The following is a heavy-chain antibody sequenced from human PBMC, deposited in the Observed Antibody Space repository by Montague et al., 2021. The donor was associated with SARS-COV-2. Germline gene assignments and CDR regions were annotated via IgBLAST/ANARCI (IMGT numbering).Heavy chain of an antibody. V-gene: IGHV4-59*01. CDR2: IYYSGST. CDR3: ARWGLYSSSAGGYDY. CDR1: GGSISSYY. D-gene: IGHD6-6*01. Sequence: SETLSLTRTLSGGSISSYYWSWIRQPPGKGLEWIGYIYYSGSTNXNPSLKSRVTISVDTSKNQFSLKLSSVTAADTAVYYCARWGLYSSSAGGYDYWGQGTLVTVSS. J-gene: IGHJ4*02.